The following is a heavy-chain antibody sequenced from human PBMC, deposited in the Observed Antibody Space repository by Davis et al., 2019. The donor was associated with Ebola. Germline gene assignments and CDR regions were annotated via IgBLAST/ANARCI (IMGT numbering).Heavy chain of an antibody. J-gene: IGHJ6*02. V-gene: IGHV3-23*01. Sequence: GGSLRLSCAASGFTFSTYAMTWVRQAPGRGLEWVAAASGSGVTTYYADSVKVRFTTSRDNAKNSLYLQMNSLRAEDTAVYYCAKAGTTTRDYYYYYGMDVWGQGTAVTVSS. CDR2: ASGSGVTT. CDR3: AKAGTTTRDYYYYYGMDV. CDR1: GFTFSTYA. D-gene: IGHD1-7*01.